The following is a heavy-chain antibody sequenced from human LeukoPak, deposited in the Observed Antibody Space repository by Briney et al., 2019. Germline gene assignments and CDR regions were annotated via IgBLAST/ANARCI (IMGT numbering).Heavy chain of an antibody. Sequence: PSETLSLTCAVSGGSISSGGYYWSWIRQPPGKGLEWIGYIYYSGSTNYNPSLKSRVAISVDTSKNQFSLKLSSVTAADTAVYYCARVLVSGSGSYRFDYWGQGTLVTVSS. CDR3: ARVLVSGSGSYRFDY. CDR1: GGSISSGGYY. J-gene: IGHJ4*02. D-gene: IGHD1-26*01. CDR2: IYYSGST. V-gene: IGHV4-61*08.